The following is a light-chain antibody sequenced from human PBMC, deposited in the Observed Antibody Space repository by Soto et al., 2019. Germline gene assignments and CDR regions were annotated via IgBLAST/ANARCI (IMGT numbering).Light chain of an antibody. CDR1: QNILYSSNNNNY. CDR3: QQYYNTPFT. V-gene: IGKV4-1*01. Sequence: DIVMTQSPDSLAVSLGERATINCKSSQNILYSSNNNNYLAWYQQKPGQPPKLLIYWASTRQSGVPDRFSGSGSGTDFTLTISGLQAEDVAVYYCQQYYNTPFTFGPGTKVDIK. CDR2: WAS. J-gene: IGKJ3*01.